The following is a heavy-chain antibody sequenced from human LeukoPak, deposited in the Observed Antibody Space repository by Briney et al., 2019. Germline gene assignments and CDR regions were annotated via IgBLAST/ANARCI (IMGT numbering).Heavy chain of an antibody. J-gene: IGHJ5*02. Sequence: PSQTLSLTCTVSGGSISSGSYYWSWIRQPAGKGLEWIGRIYTSGSTNYNPSLKSRVTISVDTSKNQFSLKLSSVTAADTAVYYCARDSLAYCGGDCYSGNWFDPWGQGTLVTVSS. CDR2: IYTSGST. D-gene: IGHD2-21*01. V-gene: IGHV4-61*02. CDR1: GGSISSGSYY. CDR3: ARDSLAYCGGDCYSGNWFDP.